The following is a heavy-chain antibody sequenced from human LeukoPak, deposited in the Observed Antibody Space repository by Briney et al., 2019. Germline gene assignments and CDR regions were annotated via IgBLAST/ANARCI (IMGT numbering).Heavy chain of an antibody. CDR1: GGSISSYY. CDR3: ARGLGYCSGGSCYGFDY. J-gene: IGHJ4*02. D-gene: IGHD2-15*01. V-gene: IGHV4-59*08. Sequence: SETLSLTCTVSGGSISSYYWSWIRQPPGKGLEWIGYIYYSGSTNYNPSLKSRVTISVDTSKNQFSLKLSSVTAADTAVYYCARGLGYCSGGSCYGFDYWGQGTLVTVSS. CDR2: IYYSGST.